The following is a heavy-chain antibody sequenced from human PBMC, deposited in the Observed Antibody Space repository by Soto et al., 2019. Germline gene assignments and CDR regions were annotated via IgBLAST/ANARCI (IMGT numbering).Heavy chain of an antibody. D-gene: IGHD3-22*01. J-gene: IGHJ6*02. Sequence: PGGSLRLSCAASGFTFKMYAMTWVRQAPGKGLEWVSAISGSGGSTYYADSVKGRFTISRDNSKNTLYLQMNSLRVEDTAIYYCAKGIAMIVVVAGNGMDVWGQGTTVTVSS. CDR1: GFTFKMYA. V-gene: IGHV3-23*01. CDR3: AKGIAMIVVVAGNGMDV. CDR2: ISGSGGST.